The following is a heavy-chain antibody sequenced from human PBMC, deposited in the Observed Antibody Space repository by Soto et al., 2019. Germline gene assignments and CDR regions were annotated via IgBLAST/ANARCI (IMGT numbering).Heavy chain of an antibody. CDR2: ISSSSSTI. CDR3: ARTFYGSGSYYLYYYYYGMDV. Sequence: GGSLRLSCAASGFTFSSYSMNWVRQAPGKGLEWVSYISSSSSTIYYADSVKGRFTISRDNAKNSLYLQMNSLRAEDTAVYYCARTFYGSGSYYLYYYYYGMDVWGQGTTVTVSS. J-gene: IGHJ6*02. V-gene: IGHV3-48*01. CDR1: GFTFSSYS. D-gene: IGHD3-10*01.